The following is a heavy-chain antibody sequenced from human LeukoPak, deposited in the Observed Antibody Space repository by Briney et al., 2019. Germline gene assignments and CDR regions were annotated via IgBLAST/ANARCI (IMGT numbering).Heavy chain of an antibody. D-gene: IGHD6-19*01. V-gene: IGHV4-34*01. CDR3: ARLQWLVRIYYYGMDV. CDR1: GGSFSGYY. CDR2: INHSGST. Sequence: SETLSLTCAVYGGSFSGYYWSWIRQPPGKGLEWIREINHSGSTNYNPSLKSRVTISVDTSKNQFSLKLSSVTAADTAVYYCARLQWLVRIYYYGMDVWGQGTTVTVSS. J-gene: IGHJ6*02.